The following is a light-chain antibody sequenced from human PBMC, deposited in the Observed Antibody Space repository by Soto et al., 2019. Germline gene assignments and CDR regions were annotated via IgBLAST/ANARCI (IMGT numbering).Light chain of an antibody. CDR1: SSDVGGYDY. CDR3: CSYAGSYTYV. Sequence: QSALTQPRSVSGSPGQSVTISCTGTSSDVGGYDYLSWYQQHPGKAPKLLIYDVTQRPSGVPDRFSGSKSGNTASLTISGLQAEDEADYYCCSYAGSYTYVFGGGTKLTVL. V-gene: IGLV2-11*01. CDR2: DVT. J-gene: IGLJ7*01.